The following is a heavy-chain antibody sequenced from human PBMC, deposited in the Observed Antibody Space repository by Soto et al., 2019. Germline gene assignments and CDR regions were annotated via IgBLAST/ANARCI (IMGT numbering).Heavy chain of an antibody. Sequence: ETLSLTCTVSGGSISSGGYYWSWVRQAPGKGLEWVSAISGSGGSTYYADSVKGRFTISRDNSKNTLYLQMNSPRAEDTAVYYCAKDDSNYEYYFDYWGQGTLVTVSS. V-gene: IGHV3-23*01. D-gene: IGHD4-4*01. J-gene: IGHJ4*02. CDR2: ISGSGGST. CDR3: AKDDSNYEYYFDY. CDR1: GGSISSGGYY.